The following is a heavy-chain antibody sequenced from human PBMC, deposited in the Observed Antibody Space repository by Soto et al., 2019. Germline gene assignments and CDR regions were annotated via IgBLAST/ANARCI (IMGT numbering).Heavy chain of an antibody. CDR2: IWYDGSNK. CDR3: ARDPEMITFGGVIVGLGYFDY. D-gene: IGHD3-16*02. J-gene: IGHJ4*02. Sequence: GGPLRLSCAASGFTFSSYGMHWVRQAPDKGLEWAAVIWYDGSNKYYEESVKGRFTISRDNSKNTLYLQMNSLRAEDTAVYYCARDPEMITFGGVIVGLGYFDYWGQGTLVTVSS. CDR1: GFTFSSYG. V-gene: IGHV3-33*01.